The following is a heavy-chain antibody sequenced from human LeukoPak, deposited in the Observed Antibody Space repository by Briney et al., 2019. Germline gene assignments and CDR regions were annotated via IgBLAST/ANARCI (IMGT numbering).Heavy chain of an antibody. J-gene: IGHJ4*02. CDR1: GFTFSNYW. D-gene: IGHD6-19*01. Sequence: GGSLRLSCAVSGFTFSNYWMHWVRQAPGKGLVWVSRIKTDGSTTSYADSVKGRFTISRDNAKNMAYLQMNSLRAEDTAVYYCVRGYNSGNDYWGRGTLVTVSS. CDR2: IKTDGSTT. CDR3: VRGYNSGNDY. V-gene: IGHV3-74*01.